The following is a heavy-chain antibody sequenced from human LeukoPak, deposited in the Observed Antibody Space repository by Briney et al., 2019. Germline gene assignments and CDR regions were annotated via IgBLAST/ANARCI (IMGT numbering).Heavy chain of an antibody. D-gene: IGHD3-22*01. Sequence: ASVKVSCKASGYTFTSYGISWGRQAPGPGLEWMGWISAYNGNTNYAQKLQGRVTMTTDTSASTAYMELRSLRSDDTAVYYCARERRYYDSSGYPDYWGQGTLVTVSS. J-gene: IGHJ4*02. V-gene: IGHV1-18*01. CDR1: GYTFTSYG. CDR3: ARERRYYDSSGYPDY. CDR2: ISAYNGNT.